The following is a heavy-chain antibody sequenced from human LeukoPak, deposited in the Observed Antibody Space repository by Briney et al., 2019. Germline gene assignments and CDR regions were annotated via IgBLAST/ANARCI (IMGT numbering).Heavy chain of an antibody. CDR1: GLTFSSYG. J-gene: IGHJ4*02. CDR2: ISCDGSNK. CDR3: AKGEATYYYDSSGYY. Sequence: PGGALRLSCAASGLTFSSYGMQWVRQAPGKGLEWVAVISCDGSNKYYADSVKGRFTIPRDNSKNTLYLQMNSLRAEDTAVYYCAKGEATYYYDSSGYYWGQGTLVTVSS. V-gene: IGHV3-30*18. D-gene: IGHD3-22*01.